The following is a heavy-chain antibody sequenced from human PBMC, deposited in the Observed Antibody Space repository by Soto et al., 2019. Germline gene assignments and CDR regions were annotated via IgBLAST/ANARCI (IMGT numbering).Heavy chain of an antibody. V-gene: IGHV3-30-3*01. CDR3: ARDQLWEWLRFDYYYGMDV. CDR2: ISYDGSNK. J-gene: IGHJ6*02. D-gene: IGHD5-12*01. Sequence: PGGSLRLSCAGSGVTFSSYAMHWVRQAPGKGLEWVAVISYDGSNKYYADSVKGRFTISRDNSKNTLYLQMNSLRAEDTAVYYCARDQLWEWLRFDYYYGMDVWGQGTTVTVSS. CDR1: GVTFSSYA.